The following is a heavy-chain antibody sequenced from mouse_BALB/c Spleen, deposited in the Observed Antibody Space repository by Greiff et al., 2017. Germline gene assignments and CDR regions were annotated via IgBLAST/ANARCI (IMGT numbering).Heavy chain of an antibody. D-gene: IGHD4-1*02. V-gene: IGHV3-8*02. J-gene: IGHJ4*01. CDR1: GDSITSGY. CDR2: ISYSGST. CDR3: ASPNWDGYAMDY. Sequence: EVMLVESGPSLVKPSQTLSLTCSVTGDSITSGYWNWIRKFPGNKLEYMGYISYSGSTYYNPSLKSRISITRDTSKNQYYLQLNSVTTEDTATYYCASPNWDGYAMDYWGQGTSVTVSS.